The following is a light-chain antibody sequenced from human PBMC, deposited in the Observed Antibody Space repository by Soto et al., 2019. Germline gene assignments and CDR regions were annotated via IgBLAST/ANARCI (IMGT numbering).Light chain of an antibody. V-gene: IGKV1-39*01. J-gene: IGKJ4*01. CDR1: QTISTF. CDR3: QQTYSTFVS. CDR2: DAS. Sequence: DIQMTQSPSSLSASVGDRVTITCRSSQTISTFLHWFQQKPGKAPNLLIYDASSLQSGLPSRFSGSGSGTDFTLTISSLQPEDFGTYYCQQTYSTFVSFGGGTKVDIK.